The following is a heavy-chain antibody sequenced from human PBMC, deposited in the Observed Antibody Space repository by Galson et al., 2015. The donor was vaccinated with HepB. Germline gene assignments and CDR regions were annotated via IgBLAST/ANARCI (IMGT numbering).Heavy chain of an antibody. CDR1: GGSISSSSYY. J-gene: IGHJ4*02. D-gene: IGHD6-13*01. V-gene: IGHV4-39*01. CDR3: ARHSEDSSSSTFDY. CDR2: IYYSGST. Sequence: ETLSLTCTVSGGSISSSSYYWGWIRQPPGKGLEWIGSIYYSGSTYYNPSLKSRVTISVDTSKNQFSLKLGSVTAADTAVYYCARHSEDSSSSTFDYWGQGTLVTVSS.